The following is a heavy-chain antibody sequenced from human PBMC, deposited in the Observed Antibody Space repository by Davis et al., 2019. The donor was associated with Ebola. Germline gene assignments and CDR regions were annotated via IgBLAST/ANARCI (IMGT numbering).Heavy chain of an antibody. CDR2: INHSGST. J-gene: IGHJ4*02. D-gene: IGHD1-1*01. CDR1: GGSISSGGYY. Sequence: SETLSLTCTVSGGSISSGGYYWSWIRQPPGKGLEWIGEINHSGSTNYNPSLKSRVSISVDTSKNQFSLKLSSVTAADTAVYYCARLSWKQYDYWGQGTLVTVSS. CDR3: ARLSWKQYDY. V-gene: IGHV4-39*01.